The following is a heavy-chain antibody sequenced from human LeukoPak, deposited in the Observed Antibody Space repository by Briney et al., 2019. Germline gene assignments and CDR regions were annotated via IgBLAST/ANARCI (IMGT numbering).Heavy chain of an antibody. CDR2: IRYDGNNK. J-gene: IGHJ6*04. CDR1: GFTFSSNG. CDR3: AELGITMIGGV. Sequence: PGGSLRLSCPASGFTFSSNGMHWVRQAPGKGLEWVAFIRYDGNNKYYTDSVKGRFTISRDNSKNTLYLQMNSLRAEDTAVYYCAELGITMIGGVWGKGTTVTISS. V-gene: IGHV3-30*02. D-gene: IGHD3-10*02.